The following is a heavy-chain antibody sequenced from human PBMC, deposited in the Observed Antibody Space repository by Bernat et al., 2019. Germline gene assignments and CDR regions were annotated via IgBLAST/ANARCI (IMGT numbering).Heavy chain of an antibody. Sequence: EVQLVDSGGGLVQPGRSLRLSCAASGFTFSSYAMSWVRQAPGKGLEWVSAISGSGGSTYYADSVKGRFTISRDNSKNTLYLQMNSLRAEDTAVYYCAKDRSIASPSSSWYGWFDPWGQGTLVAVSS. D-gene: IGHD6-13*01. V-gene: IGHV3-23*04. CDR1: GFTFSSYA. J-gene: IGHJ5*02. CDR2: ISGSGGST. CDR3: AKDRSIASPSSSWYGWFDP.